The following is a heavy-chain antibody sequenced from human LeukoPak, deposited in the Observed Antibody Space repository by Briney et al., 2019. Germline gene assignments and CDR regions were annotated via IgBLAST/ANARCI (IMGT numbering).Heavy chain of an antibody. CDR1: GFTFSDYY. J-gene: IGHJ5*02. Sequence: GGSLRLSCAASGFTFSDYYMIWIRQAPGKGLEWVSYISSSGSTIYYADSVKGRFTISRDNAKNSLYLQMNSLRAEDTAVYYCARGAPRSWSGYYPRNWFDPWGQGTLVTVSS. CDR3: ARGAPRSWSGYYPRNWFDP. V-gene: IGHV3-11*04. CDR2: ISSSGSTI. D-gene: IGHD3-3*01.